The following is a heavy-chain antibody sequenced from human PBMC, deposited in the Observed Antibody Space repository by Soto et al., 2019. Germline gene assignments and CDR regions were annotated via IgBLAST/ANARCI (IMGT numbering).Heavy chain of an antibody. CDR2: ISYDGSNK. V-gene: IGHV3-30-3*01. D-gene: IGHD1-1*01. Sequence: QVQLVESGGGVVQPGRSLSLSYWVRQAPGKGLEWVAVISYDGSNKYYADSVKGRFTISRDNSKNTLYLQMNSLRAEDTAVYYCARGLSDNHYYYGMDVWGQGTTVTVSS. J-gene: IGHJ6*02. CDR3: ARGLSDNHYYYGMDV.